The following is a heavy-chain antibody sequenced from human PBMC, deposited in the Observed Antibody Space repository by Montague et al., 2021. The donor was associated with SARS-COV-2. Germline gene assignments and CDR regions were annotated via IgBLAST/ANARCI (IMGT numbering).Heavy chain of an antibody. CDR1: GGSFSGYY. J-gene: IGHJ6*02. CDR2: ITHSGST. CDR3: ACGEITTRGLIYYYGMDV. Sequence: SETLSLTCAVYGGSFSGYYWTWIRQSPRKGLEWIGEITHSGSTNYNPSLQSRVTISVDTSKNQFSLKLTSVTAADTAVYYCACGEITTRGLIYYYGMDVWGQGTTVTVSS. D-gene: IGHD4-11*01. V-gene: IGHV4-34*01.